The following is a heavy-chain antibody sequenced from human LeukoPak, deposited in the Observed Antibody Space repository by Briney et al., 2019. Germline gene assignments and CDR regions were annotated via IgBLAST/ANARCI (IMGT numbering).Heavy chain of an antibody. Sequence: SETLSLTCAVYGGSFSGYYWSWIRQPPGKGLEWIGEINHSGSTNYNPSLKSRVTISVDTSKNQFSLKLSSVTAADTAVYYCARVQYSSSWYGEFDPWGQGTLVTVSS. J-gene: IGHJ5*02. CDR3: ARVQYSSSWYGEFDP. D-gene: IGHD6-13*01. CDR1: GGSFSGYY. CDR2: INHSGST. V-gene: IGHV4-34*01.